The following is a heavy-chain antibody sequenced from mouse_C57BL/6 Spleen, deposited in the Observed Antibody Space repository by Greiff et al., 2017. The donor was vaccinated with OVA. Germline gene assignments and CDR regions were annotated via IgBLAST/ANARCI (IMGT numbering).Heavy chain of an antibody. CDR1: GFTFNTYA. CDR2: IRSKSSNYAT. D-gene: IGHD1-1*01. Sequence: EVQLVESGGGLVQPKGSLKLSCAASGFTFNTYAMHWVRQAPGKGLEWVARIRSKSSNYATYYADSVKDRFTISRDDSQSMLYLQTNNLTTDGTAMYFCVRDLSFYYRSSSWLAYWREGTLVSVSA. J-gene: IGHJ3*01. CDR3: VRDLSFYYRSSSWLAY. V-gene: IGHV10-3*01.